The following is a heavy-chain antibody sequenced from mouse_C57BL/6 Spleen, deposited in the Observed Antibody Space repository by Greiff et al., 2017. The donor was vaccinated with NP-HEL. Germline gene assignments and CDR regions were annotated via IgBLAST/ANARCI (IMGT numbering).Heavy chain of an antibody. CDR2: ISDGGSYT. D-gene: IGHD1-1*01. CDR1: GFTFSSYA. CDR3: ARDQWGAYYYGSSPWFAY. Sequence: EVQRVESGGGLVKPGGSLKLSCAASGFTFSSYAMSWVRQTPEKRLEWVATISDGGSYTYYPDNVKGRFTISRDNAKNNLYLQMSHLKSEDTAMYYCARDQWGAYYYGSSPWFAYWGQGTLVTVSA. J-gene: IGHJ3*01. V-gene: IGHV5-4*01.